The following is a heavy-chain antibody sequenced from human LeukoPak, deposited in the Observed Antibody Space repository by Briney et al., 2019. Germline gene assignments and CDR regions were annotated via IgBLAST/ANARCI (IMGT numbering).Heavy chain of an antibody. V-gene: IGHV1-18*04. Sequence: ASVKVSCKASGYTFTSYGISWVRQAPGQGLEWMGWISAYNGNTNYAQKLQGRVTMTTDTSTSTAYMELRSLRSDDKAVYYCARDCSGGSCYSYYYYGMDVWGKGTTVTVSS. CDR3: ARDCSGGSCYSYYYYGMDV. CDR1: GYTFTSYG. J-gene: IGHJ6*04. D-gene: IGHD2-15*01. CDR2: ISAYNGNT.